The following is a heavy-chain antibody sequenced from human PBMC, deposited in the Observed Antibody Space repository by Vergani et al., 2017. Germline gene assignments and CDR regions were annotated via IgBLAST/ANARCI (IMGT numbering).Heavy chain of an antibody. J-gene: IGHJ4*02. CDR1: GFTFSSYG. V-gene: IGHV3-30*18. D-gene: IGHD6-6*01. CDR2: ISYDGTNK. Sequence: VQLVESGGGVVQPGRSLRLSCAASGFTFSSYGMHWVRQAPGKGLEWVALISYDGTNKYYADSVKGRFTISRDNSKNTLYLQMNSLRAEDTAVYYCAKDSSSFDYWGQGTLVTVSS. CDR3: AKDSSSFDY.